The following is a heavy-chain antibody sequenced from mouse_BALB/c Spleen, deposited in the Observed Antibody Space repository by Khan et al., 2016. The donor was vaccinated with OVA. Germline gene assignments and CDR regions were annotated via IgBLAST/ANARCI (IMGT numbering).Heavy chain of an antibody. J-gene: IGHJ3*01. CDR3: ASYYRYPAWFAY. CDR1: GYTFTSYT. Sequence: QVQLQQSGAELARPGASVKMSCKASGYTFTSYTMHWVKQRPGQGLEWIGYINPSRAYINNNQKFKDKATLTADKSSSTAYMQLSSLTSEDSAVYYCASYYRYPAWFAYWGQGTLVTVSA. D-gene: IGHD2-14*01. CDR2: INPSRAYI. V-gene: IGHV1-4*01.